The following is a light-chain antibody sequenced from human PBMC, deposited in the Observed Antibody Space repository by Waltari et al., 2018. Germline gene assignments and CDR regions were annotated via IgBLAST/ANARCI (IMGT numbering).Light chain of an antibody. J-gene: IGKJ1*01. CDR3: QLRSKWLRT. CDR1: QSVRTY. CDR2: DAA. Sequence: EIVLTQSPATLSLSPGERATLPCRASQSVRTYLAWYQQKPGQAPRLLIYDAATRATAIPARFSCSGSGTDFTLTISSLEPEDFAVYYCQLRSKWLRTFGQGTKVEV. V-gene: IGKV3-11*01.